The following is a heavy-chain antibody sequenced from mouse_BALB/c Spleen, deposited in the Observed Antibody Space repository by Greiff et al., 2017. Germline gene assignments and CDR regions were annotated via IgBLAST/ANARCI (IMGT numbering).Heavy chain of an antibody. CDR2: IRLKSNNYAT. D-gene: IGHD1-1*01. Sequence: EVNLVESGGGLVQPGGSMKLSCVASGFTFSNYWMNWVRQSPEKGLEWVAEIRLKSNNYATHYAESVKGRFTISRDDSKSSVYLQMNNLRAEDTGIYYCTSYYYGSLDYWGQGTTLTVSS. J-gene: IGHJ2*01. V-gene: IGHV6-6*02. CDR1: GFTFSNYW. CDR3: TSYYYGSLDY.